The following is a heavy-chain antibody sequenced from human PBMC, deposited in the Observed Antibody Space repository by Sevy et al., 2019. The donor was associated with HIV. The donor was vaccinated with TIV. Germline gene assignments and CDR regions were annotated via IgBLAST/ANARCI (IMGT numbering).Heavy chain of an antibody. CDR1: GGSINSGGYS. CDR3: ARGPVGDSSSWYGAFDV. J-gene: IGHJ3*01. CDR2: IFQSGAT. D-gene: IGHD6-13*01. Sequence: SETLSLTCAVSGGSINSGGYSWSWIRQRPGKGLEWIAYIFQSGATYYIPSLQSRVSISVDMSKNQFSLNLRSVTAADTAVYYCARGPVGDSSSWYGAFDVWGQGTMVTVSS. V-gene: IGHV4-30-2*01.